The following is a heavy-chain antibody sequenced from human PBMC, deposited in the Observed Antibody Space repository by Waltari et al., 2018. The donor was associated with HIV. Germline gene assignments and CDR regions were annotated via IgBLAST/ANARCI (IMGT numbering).Heavy chain of an antibody. Sequence: EVQLLESGGGLVQPGGSLRLSCAASGFIFGNNAMSWVRQAPGSGRERVSSISGSGSDTYDADSGKGRFTISRDNSKRNLYLQMNSLRAEDTAVYYCAGGFTHVLDYWGQGTLVTVSS. CDR3: AGGFTHVLDY. V-gene: IGHV3-23*01. CDR2: ISGSGSDT. J-gene: IGHJ4*02. CDR1: GFIFGNNA. D-gene: IGHD5-12*01.